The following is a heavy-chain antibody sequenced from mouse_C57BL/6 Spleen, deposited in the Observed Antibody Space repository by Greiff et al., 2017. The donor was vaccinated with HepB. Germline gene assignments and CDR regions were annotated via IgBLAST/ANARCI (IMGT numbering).Heavy chain of an antibody. Sequence: EVQLQQSGPELVKPGASVKISCKASGYTFTDYYMNWVKQSHGKSLEWIGDINPNNGGTSYNQKFKGKATLTVDKSSSTAYMELRSLTSEDSAVYYWAREGRLRDWYFDVWGTGTTVTVSS. J-gene: IGHJ1*03. CDR2: INPNNGGT. V-gene: IGHV1-26*01. D-gene: IGHD2-4*01. CDR3: AREGRLRDWYFDV. CDR1: GYTFTDYY.